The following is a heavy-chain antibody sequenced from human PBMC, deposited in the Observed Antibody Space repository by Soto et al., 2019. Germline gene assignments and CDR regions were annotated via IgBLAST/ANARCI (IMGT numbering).Heavy chain of an antibody. CDR1: GFTFSSYA. V-gene: IGHV3-30-3*01. Sequence: QVQLVESGGGVVQPGRSLRLSCAASGFTFSSYAMHWVRQAPGKGLEWVAVISYDGSNKYYADSVKGRFTISRDNSKNTRYLQMNSLRSEDTAVYYCARDLTTTNRFDYWGQGTLVTVAS. D-gene: IGHD4-4*01. CDR2: ISYDGSNK. J-gene: IGHJ4*02. CDR3: ARDLTTTNRFDY.